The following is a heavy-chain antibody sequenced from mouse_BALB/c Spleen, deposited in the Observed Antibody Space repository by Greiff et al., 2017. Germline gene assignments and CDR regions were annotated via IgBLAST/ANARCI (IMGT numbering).Heavy chain of an antibody. J-gene: IGHJ4*01. Sequence: VQLQQSGAELVRPGVSVKISCKGSGYTFTDYAMHWVKQSHAKSLEWIGVISTYYGDASYNQKFKGKATMTVDKSSSTAYMELARLTSEDSAIYYCASSRDLYDGYYAAMDYWGQGTSVTVSS. V-gene: IGHV1S137*01. CDR1: GYTFTDYA. CDR2: ISTYYGDA. D-gene: IGHD2-3*01. CDR3: ASSRDLYDGYYAAMDY.